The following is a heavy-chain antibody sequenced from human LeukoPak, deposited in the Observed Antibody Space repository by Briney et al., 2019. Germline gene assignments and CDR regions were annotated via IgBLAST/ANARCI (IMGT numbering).Heavy chain of an antibody. CDR2: INHSGST. J-gene: IGHJ4*02. Sequence: PSETLSLTCAVYGGSFSGYYWSWIRQPPGKGLEWIGEINHSGSTNYNLSLKSRVTISVDTSKNQFSLKLSSVTAADTAVYYCASGLLGRVIPPDFDYWGQGTLVTVSS. CDR1: GGSFSGYY. D-gene: IGHD3-16*02. V-gene: IGHV4-34*01. CDR3: ASGLLGRVIPPDFDY.